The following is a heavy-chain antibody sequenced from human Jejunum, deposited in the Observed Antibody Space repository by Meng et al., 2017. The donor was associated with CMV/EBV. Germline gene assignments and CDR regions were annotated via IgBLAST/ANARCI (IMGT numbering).Heavy chain of an antibody. D-gene: IGHD6-19*01. CDR2: IRNKASGGAT. J-gene: IGHJ4*02. V-gene: IGHV3-49*04. CDR1: DYYA. Sequence: DYYAINWVRQAPGKGLEWVGFIRNKASGGATEYAASVKGRFTISRGDSESIAYLQMDSLRTDDTAVYYCSIIDKSTTGWFLAYWGQGSLVTVSS. CDR3: SIIDKSTTGWFLAY.